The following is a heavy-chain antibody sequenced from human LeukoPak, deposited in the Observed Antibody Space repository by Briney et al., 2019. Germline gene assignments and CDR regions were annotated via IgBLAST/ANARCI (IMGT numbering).Heavy chain of an antibody. J-gene: IGHJ3*02. D-gene: IGHD2-15*01. V-gene: IGHV3-21*01. CDR2: ISSSSSYM. Sequence: GGSLRLSCAASGFTFSSYSMNWVRQAPGKGLEWVSSISSSSSYMYYADSVKGRFTISRDNAKNSLYLQMNSLRAEDTAVYYCARGGPGCSGGSCYSNQAFDIWGQGTMVTVSS. CDR3: ARGGPGCSGGSCYSNQAFDI. CDR1: GFTFSSYS.